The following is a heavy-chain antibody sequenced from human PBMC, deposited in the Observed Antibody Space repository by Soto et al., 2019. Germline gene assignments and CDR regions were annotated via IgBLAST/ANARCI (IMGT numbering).Heavy chain of an antibody. J-gene: IGHJ4*02. CDR3: ARAPTKPFPYFDY. CDR2: INPSGGST. V-gene: IGHV1-46*01. D-gene: IGHD1-1*01. CDR1: GYTFTGYY. Sequence: ASVKVSCKAAGYTFTGYYMHWVRQAPGQGLEWMGIINPSGGSTSYAQKFQGRVTMTRDTSTSTVYMELSSLRSEDTAVYYCARAPTKPFPYFDYWGPGTLVTVSS.